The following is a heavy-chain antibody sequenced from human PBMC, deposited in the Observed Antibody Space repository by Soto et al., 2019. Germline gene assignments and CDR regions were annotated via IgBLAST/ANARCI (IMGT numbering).Heavy chain of an antibody. CDR1: GFTFRSYW. Sequence: EVQLVESGGGLVQPGGSLRLSCAASGFTFRSYWMHWVRQAPGKGLVWVSRINSDGSSTSYADSVKGRFTISRDNAKNTLYLQMNSLRAEDTAVYYCAGSGSYRYYGMDVWGQGTTVTVSS. V-gene: IGHV3-74*01. CDR3: AGSGSYRYYGMDV. CDR2: INSDGSST. J-gene: IGHJ6*02. D-gene: IGHD3-10*01.